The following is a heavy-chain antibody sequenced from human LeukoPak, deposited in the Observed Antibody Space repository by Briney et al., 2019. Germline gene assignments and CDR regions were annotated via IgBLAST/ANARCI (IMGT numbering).Heavy chain of an antibody. CDR2: IGTSGSTM. V-gene: IGHV3-48*03. Sequence: PGTSLRLSCSASGFNFRMHAMHWVRQAPGKGLEWVSYIGTSGSTMYYADSVKGRFTISRDNAKNSLFLQMNSLRVADTAVYYCAREHGDWFDYWGQGTLVTVSS. J-gene: IGHJ4*02. CDR3: AREHGDWFDY. D-gene: IGHD4-17*01. CDR1: GFNFRMHA.